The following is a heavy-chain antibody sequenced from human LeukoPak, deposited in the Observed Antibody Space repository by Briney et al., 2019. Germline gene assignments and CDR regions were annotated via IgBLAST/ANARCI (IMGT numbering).Heavy chain of an antibody. V-gene: IGHV4-39*01. Sequence: PSETLSLTCTVSGGSISGSSYYWGWIRQPPGKGLEWIGSIYYSGSTYYNPSLKSRVTISVDTSKNQFSLKLSSVTAADTAVYYCARPPRDGYTDDAFDIWGQGTMVTVSS. J-gene: IGHJ3*02. CDR1: GGSISGSSYY. CDR2: IYYSGST. D-gene: IGHD5-12*01. CDR3: ARPPRDGYTDDAFDI.